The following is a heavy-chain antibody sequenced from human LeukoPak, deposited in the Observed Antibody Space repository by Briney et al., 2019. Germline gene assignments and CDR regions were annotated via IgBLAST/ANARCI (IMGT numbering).Heavy chain of an antibody. CDR2: IYYSGST. D-gene: IGHD2-15*01. J-gene: IGHJ6*02. Sequence: SETLSLTCTVSGGSISSYYWSWIRQPPGKGLEWIGYIYYSGSTNYNPPLKSRVTISVDTSKNQFSLKLSSVTAADTAVYYCAGVIPATVYYYYGMDVWGQGTTVTVSS. CDR3: AGVIPATVYYYYGMDV. CDR1: GGSISSYY. V-gene: IGHV4-59*01.